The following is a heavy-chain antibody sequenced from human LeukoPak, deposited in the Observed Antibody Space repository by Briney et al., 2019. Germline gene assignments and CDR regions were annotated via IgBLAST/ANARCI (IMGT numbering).Heavy chain of an antibody. CDR3: AVSSDYGAGHFDY. Sequence: SETLSLTCTVSGGSISSYYWSWIRQPPGKGLEWIGYIYYGGSTNYNPSLKSRVTISVDTSKNQFSLKLSSVTAADTAVYYCAVSSDYGAGHFDYWGQGTLVTVSS. CDR2: IYYGGST. D-gene: IGHD4-17*01. CDR1: GGSISSYY. J-gene: IGHJ4*02. V-gene: IGHV4-59*01.